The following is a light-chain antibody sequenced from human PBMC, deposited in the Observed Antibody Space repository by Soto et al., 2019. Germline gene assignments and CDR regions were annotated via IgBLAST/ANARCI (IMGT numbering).Light chain of an antibody. V-gene: IGKV3-15*01. Sequence: DIVLTQSPGTLSLSPGDRATLSCRASQSVCTSYLAWYQQKPGQAPRLLIYGASSRATGIPARFSGTGSGTDFTLTVSSLQSEDFAVYYCQQYDNWPQTFGQGTKVDIK. J-gene: IGKJ1*01. CDR3: QQYDNWPQT. CDR2: GAS. CDR1: QSVCTSY.